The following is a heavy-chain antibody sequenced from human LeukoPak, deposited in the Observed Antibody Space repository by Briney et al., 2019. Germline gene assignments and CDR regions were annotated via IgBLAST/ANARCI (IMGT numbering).Heavy chain of an antibody. J-gene: IGHJ3*02. V-gene: IGHV1-46*01. Sequence: ASVKVSCKASGYTFTNYYMHWVRQAPGQGLKWMGIINPSSGSTSYAQKFQGRVTMTRDTSTSTVYLELSRLRSEDTAVYYCARVRCGGDCYTDDAFDIWGQGTIVTVSS. CDR1: GYTFTNYY. D-gene: IGHD2-21*02. CDR3: ARVRCGGDCYTDDAFDI. CDR2: INPSSGST.